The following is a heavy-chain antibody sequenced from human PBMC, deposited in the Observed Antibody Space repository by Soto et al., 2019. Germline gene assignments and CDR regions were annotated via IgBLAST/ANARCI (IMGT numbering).Heavy chain of an antibody. J-gene: IGHJ6*02. D-gene: IGHD6-19*01. V-gene: IGHV1-24*01. CDR3: ATVCPVAGRGYYYYYGMDV. CDR1: RYTLTELS. CDR2: FDPEDGET. Sequence: GASVKVSCKVSRYTLTELSMHWVRQAPGKGLEWMGGFDPEDGETIYAQKFQGRVTMTEDTSTDTAYMELSSLRSEDTAVYYCATVCPVAGRGYYYYYGMDVWGQGTTVTVSS.